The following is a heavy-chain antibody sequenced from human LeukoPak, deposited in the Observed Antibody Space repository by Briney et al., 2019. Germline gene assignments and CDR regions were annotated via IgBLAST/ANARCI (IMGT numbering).Heavy chain of an antibody. V-gene: IGHV4-61*02. CDR1: GGSISSGSYY. J-gene: IGHJ6*03. CDR3: GSTSNPYYYYMDV. CDR2: IYTSGST. Sequence: SETLSLTCTVSGGSISSGSYYWSWIRQPAGKGLEWIGRIYTSGSTNYNPSLKSRVTISVDTSKNQFSLKLSSVTAADTAVYYCGSTSNPYYYYMDVWGKGTTVTVSS. D-gene: IGHD2-2*01.